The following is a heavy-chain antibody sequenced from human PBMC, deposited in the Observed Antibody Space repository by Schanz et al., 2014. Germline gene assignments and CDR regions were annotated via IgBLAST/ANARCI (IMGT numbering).Heavy chain of an antibody. V-gene: IGHV4-39*01. D-gene: IGHD6-19*01. J-gene: IGHJ6*02. CDR3: AGLETGSGWYPPKYYYYGMDE. CDR2: THSSGNT. Sequence: QLQLQESGPGLLKPSETLSLTCSVSGDSISSNNYHWGWLRQSPGKGLEWIGITHSSGNTYYNPSLERGVTSSVHPPKNQFPLRLGSVTAADTGVYYCAGLETGSGWYPPKYYYYGMDEWGQGTMVTVSS. CDR1: GDSISSNNYH.